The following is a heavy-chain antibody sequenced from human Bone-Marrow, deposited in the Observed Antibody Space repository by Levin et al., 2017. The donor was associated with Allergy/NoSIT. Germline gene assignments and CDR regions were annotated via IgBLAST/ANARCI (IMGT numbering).Heavy chain of an antibody. CDR1: GFTFRNYG. CDR3: ARVGALSNERRTPFNT. V-gene: IGHV3-23*01. CDR2: TSHNSGNT. Sequence: GGSLRLSCAASGFTFRNYGMTWVRQAPGKGLEWVSVTSHNSGNTYYADSVRGRFTMSRDNSKNTLYLQMDSLRLEDTAVYYCARVGALSNERRTPFNTWGQGTLVTVSS. J-gene: IGHJ5*02. D-gene: IGHD1-26*01.